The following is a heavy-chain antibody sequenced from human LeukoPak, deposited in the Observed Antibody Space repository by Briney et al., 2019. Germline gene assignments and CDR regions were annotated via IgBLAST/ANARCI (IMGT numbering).Heavy chain of an antibody. V-gene: IGHV4-4*07. CDR3: AREISGTYYNPLGYMDV. CDR2: IFTSGIA. D-gene: IGHD3-10*01. Sequence: SETLSLTCTVSGGSIGIYYWNWIRQPAGKGLEWIGRIFTSGIANYKPSLKSRVTMSVDTSKNQFSLNLSSVTAADTAVYYCAREISGTYYNPLGYMDVWGKGTTVTVSS. CDR1: GGSIGIYY. J-gene: IGHJ6*03.